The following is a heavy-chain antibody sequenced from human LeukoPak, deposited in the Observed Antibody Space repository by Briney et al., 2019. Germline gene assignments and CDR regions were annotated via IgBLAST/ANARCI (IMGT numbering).Heavy chain of an antibody. CDR1: GFTFGDYY. CDR2: IRSQGHGGTT. CDR3: SGHRHSFNWFDP. Sequence: GRSLRLSCTGSGFTFGDYYINWLRQAPGKGPEWAGFIRSQGHGGTTEYAASVKGRFTISRDDSKSIAYLQMNSLKTDDTALYYCSGHRHSFNWFDPWGQGTLVTVSS. D-gene: IGHD5-18*01. J-gene: IGHJ5*02. V-gene: IGHV3-49*03.